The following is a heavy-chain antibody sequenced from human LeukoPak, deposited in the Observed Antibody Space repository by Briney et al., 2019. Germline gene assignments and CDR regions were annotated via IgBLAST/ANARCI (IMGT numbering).Heavy chain of an antibody. CDR2: ISSSSSTI. J-gene: IGHJ4*02. CDR3: ARDRSGFDY. Sequence: RGAPRVSCAASGFTFSSYSMNSGRQAPGKGLEWVSYISSSSSTIYYADSVKGRFTTSRDNAKNSLYLQMNSLRAEDTAVYYCARDRSGFDYWGQGTLVTVSS. CDR1: GFTFSSYS. D-gene: IGHD6-19*01. V-gene: IGHV3-48*01.